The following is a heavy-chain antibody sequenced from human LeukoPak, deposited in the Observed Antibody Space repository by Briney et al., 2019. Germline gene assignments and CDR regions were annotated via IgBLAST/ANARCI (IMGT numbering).Heavy chain of an antibody. J-gene: IGHJ3*02. CDR1: GGSISSNNW. Sequence: PSETLSLTCAVSGGSISSNNWWIWVLQSPEKGLEWIGEIYHDGSTNYSPSLKSRVTISMDKSKNQLSLKLSSVTAADTAVYYCARRYDVYAFDIWGQGTMVTVSS. CDR2: IYHDGST. V-gene: IGHV4-4*02. D-gene: IGHD3-3*01. CDR3: ARRYDVYAFDI.